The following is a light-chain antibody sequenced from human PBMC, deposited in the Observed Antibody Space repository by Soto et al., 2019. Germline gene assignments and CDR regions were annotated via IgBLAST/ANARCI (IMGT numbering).Light chain of an antibody. V-gene: IGKV3-20*01. CDR2: GAS. CDR1: QSVSSSY. J-gene: IGKJ2*01. CDR3: QQYGNSPPNT. Sequence: DIVLTQSPGTMSLSPRERASVSCRPSQSVSSSYLAWYQQKPGQAPRLLIYGASSRATGIPDRFSGSGSGTDFTLTISRLEPEDFAVYFCQQYGNSPPNTFGQGTK.